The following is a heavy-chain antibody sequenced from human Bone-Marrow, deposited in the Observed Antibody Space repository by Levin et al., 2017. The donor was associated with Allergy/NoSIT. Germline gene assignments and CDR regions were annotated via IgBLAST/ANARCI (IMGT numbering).Heavy chain of an antibody. CDR2: IYHSGNT. CDR1: GGSVSRGSYY. CDR3: ARDKVIPAASEYYDYGMDV. D-gene: IGHD2-2*01. J-gene: IGHJ6*02. Sequence: MASETLSLTCTVSGGSVSRGSYYWSWIRQPPGKGLEWIGHIYHSGNTKYNPSLKSRVTISVDTSKNQFSLNLSSVTAADTAVYYCARDKVIPAASEYYDYGMDVWGQGTTVTVSS. V-gene: IGHV4-61*01.